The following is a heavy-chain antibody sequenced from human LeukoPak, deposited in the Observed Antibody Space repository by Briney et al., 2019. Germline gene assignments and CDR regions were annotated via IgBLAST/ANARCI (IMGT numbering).Heavy chain of an antibody. J-gene: IGHJ4*02. CDR1: GGSFSGYY. V-gene: IGHV4-34*01. CDR2: TNHSGST. Sequence: SETLSLTCAVYGGSFSGYYWSWIRQPPGKGLEWIGETNHSGSTNYNPSLKSRVTISVDTSKNQFSLKLSSVTAADTAVYYCARYSSGYYFDYWGQGTLVTVSS. D-gene: IGHD3-22*01. CDR3: ARYSSGYYFDY.